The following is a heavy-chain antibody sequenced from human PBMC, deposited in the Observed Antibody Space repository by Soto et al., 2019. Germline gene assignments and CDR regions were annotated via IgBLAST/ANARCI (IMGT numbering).Heavy chain of an antibody. CDR1: GFTVSSNY. CDR3: GSRHYYDSSGYYYGIDY. J-gene: IGHJ4*02. V-gene: IGHV3-53*01. CDR2: IYSGGST. Sequence: GGSLRLSCAASGFTVSSNYMSWVRQAPGKGLEWVSVIYSGGSTYYADSVKGRFTISRDNSKNTLYLQMNSLRAEDTAVYYCGSRHYYDSSGYYYGIDYWGQGTLVTVSS. D-gene: IGHD3-22*01.